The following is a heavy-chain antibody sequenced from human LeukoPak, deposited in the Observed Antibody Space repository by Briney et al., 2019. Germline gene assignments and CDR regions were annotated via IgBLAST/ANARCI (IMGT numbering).Heavy chain of an antibody. V-gene: IGHV1-8*03. J-gene: IGHJ4*02. Sequence: ASVKVSCKASGYTFTIYDINGVRQATGQGLEWMGWMNPNSGNTGYAQKFQGRVTITRNTSISTAYMELSSLRSEDTAVYYCARGLYRSRVDYWGQGTLVTVSS. D-gene: IGHD6-13*01. CDR1: GYTFTIYD. CDR3: ARGLYRSRVDY. CDR2: MNPNSGNT.